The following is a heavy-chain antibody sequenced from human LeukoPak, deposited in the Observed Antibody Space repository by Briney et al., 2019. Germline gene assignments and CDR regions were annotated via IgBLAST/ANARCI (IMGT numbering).Heavy chain of an antibody. V-gene: IGHV3-48*03. D-gene: IGHD2-15*01. CDR3: GRVDYYYAMDV. J-gene: IGHJ6*02. Sequence: GGSLRLSCAASGFTFSTYEMNWVRQAPGKGLEWVSYISSSGNIYYADSVKGRFTISRDTPKNSLYLQMNSLRVEDTAIYYCGRVDYYYAMDVWGQGTTVTVSS. CDR2: ISSSGNI. CDR1: GFTFSTYE.